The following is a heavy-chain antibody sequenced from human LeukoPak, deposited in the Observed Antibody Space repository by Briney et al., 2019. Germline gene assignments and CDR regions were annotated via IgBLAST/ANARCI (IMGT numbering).Heavy chain of an antibody. Sequence: ASVKVSCKASGYTFTSYYMHWVRQAPGQGLEWMGIISPSGGSTSYAQKFQGRVTMTRDMSTSTVYMELSSLRSEDTAVYYCAREARTIDYGDYDEEVYYMDVWGKGTTVTVSS. J-gene: IGHJ6*03. CDR1: GYTFTSYY. CDR2: ISPSGGST. D-gene: IGHD4-17*01. V-gene: IGHV1-46*01. CDR3: AREARTIDYGDYDEEVYYMDV.